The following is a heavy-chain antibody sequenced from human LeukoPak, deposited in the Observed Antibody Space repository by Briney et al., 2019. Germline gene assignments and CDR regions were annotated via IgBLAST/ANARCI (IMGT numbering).Heavy chain of an antibody. CDR3: ARASGYYGSGSHLGD. V-gene: IGHV1-2*02. D-gene: IGHD3-10*01. J-gene: IGHJ4*02. Sequence: ASVKVSCKASGYTFTGYYMHWVRQAPGQGLEWMGWINPNSGGTNYAQKFQGRVTMTRDTSISTAYMELSRLRSDDTAVYYCARASGYYGSGSHLGDWGQGTLVTVSS. CDR1: GYTFTGYY. CDR2: INPNSGGT.